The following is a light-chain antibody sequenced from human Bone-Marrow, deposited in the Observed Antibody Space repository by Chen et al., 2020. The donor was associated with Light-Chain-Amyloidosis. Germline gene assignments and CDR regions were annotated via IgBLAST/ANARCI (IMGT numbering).Light chain of an antibody. CDR1: SGSIATNY. CDR2: EDA. V-gene: IGLV6-57*01. Sequence: NFVLTQAYSVSKSPRKTVLISCTRSSGSIATNYVQWYQQRPGSSPTTVIYEDAQRPSGVPDRFSGSIDRSSNSASLTISGLKTEDEADYYCQSYQGSSQGVFGGGTKLTGL. J-gene: IGLJ3*02. CDR3: QSYQGSSQGV.